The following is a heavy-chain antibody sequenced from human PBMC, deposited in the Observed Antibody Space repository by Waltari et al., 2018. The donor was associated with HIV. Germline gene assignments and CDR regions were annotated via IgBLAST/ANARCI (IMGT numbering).Heavy chain of an antibody. Sequence: VQLVQSGAEVKKPGASVKVPCKAAGYAFTSYDINWVRKATGQGLEWMGWMNPNSGNTGYAQKFQGRVTMTRNTSISTAYMELSSLGSEDTAVYYCARSSITGTSGGGMDVWGQGTTVTVSS. CDR1: GYAFTSYD. D-gene: IGHD1-7*01. CDR3: ARSSITGTSGGGMDV. CDR2: MNPNSGNT. V-gene: IGHV1-8*01. J-gene: IGHJ6*02.